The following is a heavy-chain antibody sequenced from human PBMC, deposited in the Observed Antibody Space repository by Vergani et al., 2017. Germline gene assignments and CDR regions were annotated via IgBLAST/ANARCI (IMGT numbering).Heavy chain of an antibody. CDR2: INHSGST. D-gene: IGHD6-13*01. V-gene: IGHV4-34*01. J-gene: IGHJ4*02. CDR1: GGSFSGYY. Sequence: QVQLQQWGAGLLKPSETLSLTCAVYGGSFSGYYWSWIRQPPGKGLEWIGEINHSGSTNYNPSLKSRVTISVDTSKNQFSLKLSSVTAADTAVYYCARGXGKVKQQLVLGRAPSDYWGQGTLVTVSS. CDR3: ARGXGKVKQQLVLGRAPSDY.